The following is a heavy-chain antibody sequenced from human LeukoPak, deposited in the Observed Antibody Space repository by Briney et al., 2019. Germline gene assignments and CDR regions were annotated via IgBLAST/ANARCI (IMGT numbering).Heavy chain of an antibody. V-gene: IGHV3-23*01. CDR3: AKEDKTVSTPYVDY. J-gene: IGHJ4*02. Sequence: GGSLRLSCAASGFAFTDYAISWVRQAPGKGLKWVSAIIISGDKTYYADSVKVRLAISRDTSKNTLYLQINSLRAEDTAVYYCAKEDKTVSTPYVDYWGPGTLVTVSS. CDR1: GFAFTDYA. D-gene: IGHD5/OR15-5a*01. CDR2: IIISGDKT.